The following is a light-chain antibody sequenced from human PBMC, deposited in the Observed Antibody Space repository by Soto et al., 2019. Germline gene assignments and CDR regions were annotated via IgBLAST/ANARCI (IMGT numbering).Light chain of an antibody. CDR2: KAS. CDR1: QSISSW. J-gene: IGKJ1*01. Sequence: DIQMTQSPSTLSASVGDRVTITCRASQSISSWLAWYQQKPGKAPKLLVYKASSLESGVPSRFSGSGSGIEFTLIICSLQPDDFATYYCQQYNSYWTFGQGTKVEIK. CDR3: QQYNSYWT. V-gene: IGKV1-5*03.